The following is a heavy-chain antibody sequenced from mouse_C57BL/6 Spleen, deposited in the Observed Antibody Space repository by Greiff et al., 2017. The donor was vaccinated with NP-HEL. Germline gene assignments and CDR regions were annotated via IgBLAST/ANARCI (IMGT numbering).Heavy chain of an antibody. CDR1: GYTFTSYW. CDR3: ARIATAGTRAMDY. J-gene: IGHJ4*01. D-gene: IGHD4-1*01. Sequence: QVQLQQPGAELVMPGASVKLSCKASGYTFTSYWMHWVKQRPGQGLEWIGEIDPSDSYTNYNQKFKGKATLTVDTSSSTAYMQLSSLTSEDSAVYYCARIATAGTRAMDYWGQGTSVTVSS. V-gene: IGHV1-69*01. CDR2: IDPSDSYT.